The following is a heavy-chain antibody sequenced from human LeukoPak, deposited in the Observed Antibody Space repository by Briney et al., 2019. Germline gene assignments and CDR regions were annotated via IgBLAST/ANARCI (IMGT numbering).Heavy chain of an antibody. CDR1: GFTFSSYA. Sequence: GGSLRLSCAASGFTFSSYAMSWVRQAPGKGLEWVSAISGSGGSTYYADSVKGRFTISRDNSKNTLYLQMNSLRAEDTAVYYCAKRSPYYYDSSGYSAEYFQHWGQGTLVTVSS. CDR3: AKRSPYYYDSSGYSAEYFQH. CDR2: ISGSGGST. V-gene: IGHV3-23*01. J-gene: IGHJ1*01. D-gene: IGHD3-22*01.